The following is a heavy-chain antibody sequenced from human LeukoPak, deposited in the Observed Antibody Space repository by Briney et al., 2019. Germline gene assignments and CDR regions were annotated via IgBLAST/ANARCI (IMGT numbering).Heavy chain of an antibody. J-gene: IGHJ6*03. Sequence: SETLSLTCTVSGDSISNNAYCWGWIRQPPGKGLEWIGTVSYSGTTYYNPSLKSRVTMSVDTSKKEFSLRLTSVTAADTAVYYCARLISGSYYYYFYYYIDVWGKGTTVTVSS. CDR1: GDSISNNAYC. V-gene: IGHV4-39*01. CDR3: ARLISGSYYYYFYYYIDV. D-gene: IGHD1-26*01. CDR2: VSYSGTT.